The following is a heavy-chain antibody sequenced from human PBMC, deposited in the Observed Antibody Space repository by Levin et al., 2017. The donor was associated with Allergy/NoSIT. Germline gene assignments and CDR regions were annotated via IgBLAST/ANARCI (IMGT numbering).Heavy chain of an antibody. Sequence: GSLRLSCAASGFTFSSYSMTWVRQAPGKGLEWVSYISSSSSYIYYADSVKGRFTISRDNAKNSLYLQMNSLRAEDTAVYYCAREPYCGGDCHKYFQHWGQGTLVTVSS. CDR3: AREPYCGGDCHKYFQH. D-gene: IGHD2-21*01. J-gene: IGHJ1*01. CDR2: ISSSSSYI. V-gene: IGHV3-21*01. CDR1: GFTFSSYS.